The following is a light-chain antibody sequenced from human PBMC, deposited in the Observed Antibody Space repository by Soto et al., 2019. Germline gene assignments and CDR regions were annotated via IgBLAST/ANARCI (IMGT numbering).Light chain of an antibody. V-gene: IGKV3-20*01. CDR1: QSVSSY. J-gene: IGKJ1*01. CDR3: QQYGSSPET. Sequence: EIVLTHSPGTLSLSPGERATLSCRASQSVSSYLAWYQQKPGQAPRLLIYGASSRATGIPDRFSGSGSGTDFSLTISRLEPEDFAVYYCQQYGSSPETFGQGTKVDNK. CDR2: GAS.